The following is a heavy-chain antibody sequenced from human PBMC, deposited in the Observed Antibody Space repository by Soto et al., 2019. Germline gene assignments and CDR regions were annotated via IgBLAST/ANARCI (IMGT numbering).Heavy chain of an antibody. CDR2: IIPIFGTA. CDR1: GGTFSSYA. Sequence: ASVKVSCKASGGTFSSYAISWVRQAPGQGLEWMGGIIPIFGTANYAQKFQGRVTITADESTSTAYMELSSLRSEDTAVYYCARAPLSWTDLHRDFDPWGQGTLVTVSS. J-gene: IGHJ5*02. V-gene: IGHV1-69*13. D-gene: IGHD1-1*01. CDR3: ARAPLSWTDLHRDFDP.